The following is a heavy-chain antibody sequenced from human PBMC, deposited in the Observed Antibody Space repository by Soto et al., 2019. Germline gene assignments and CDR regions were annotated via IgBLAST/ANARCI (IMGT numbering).Heavy chain of an antibody. Sequence: QVQLVQSGAEVKKPGSSVKVSCKASGGTFSSYAISWVRQAPGQGLEWMGGIIPIFGTANYAQKFQGRVTIKADESTSTAYMELSSLRAEDTAVYYCASGDIVVVVAAHAFDTWGQGTMVTVSS. CDR3: ASGDIVVVVAAHAFDT. CDR2: IIPIFGTA. J-gene: IGHJ3*02. CDR1: GGTFSSYA. D-gene: IGHD2-15*01. V-gene: IGHV1-69*01.